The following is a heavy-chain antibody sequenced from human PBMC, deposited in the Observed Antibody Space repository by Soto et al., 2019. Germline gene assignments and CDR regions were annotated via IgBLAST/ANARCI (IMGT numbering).Heavy chain of an antibody. D-gene: IGHD6-6*01. V-gene: IGHV3-21*01. CDR2: ISSSSSYI. Sequence: AGGSLRLSCAASGFTFSSYSMNWVRQAPGKGLEWVSSISSSSSYIYYADSVKGRFTISRDNAKNSLYLQMNSLRAEDTAVYYCARKYSSSEYYYYGMDVWGQGTTVTVSS. CDR1: GFTFSSYS. CDR3: ARKYSSSEYYYYGMDV. J-gene: IGHJ6*02.